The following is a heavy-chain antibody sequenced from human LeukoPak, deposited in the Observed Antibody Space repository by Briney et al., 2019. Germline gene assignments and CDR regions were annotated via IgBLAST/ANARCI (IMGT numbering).Heavy chain of an antibody. CDR2: IKKDGSEK. CDR3: ARSTAMGQQLDFDY. J-gene: IGHJ4*02. CDR1: GFTFSSYW. Sequence: GGTLRLSCAASGFTFSSYWMSWVRQAPGKGLEWVANIKKDGSEKYYVDSVKGRFTISRDNAKNSLYLQMNSLRAEDTAVYYCARSTAMGQQLDFDYWGQGTLVTVSS. V-gene: IGHV3-7*01. D-gene: IGHD6-13*01.